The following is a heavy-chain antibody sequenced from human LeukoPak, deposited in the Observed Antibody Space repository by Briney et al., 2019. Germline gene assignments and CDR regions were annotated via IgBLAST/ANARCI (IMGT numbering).Heavy chain of an antibody. CDR3: ARARYGSRGYFFDF. D-gene: IGHD3-10*01. CDR2: IKQDGSEI. CDR1: GFKFNSYW. V-gene: IGHV3-7*04. J-gene: IGHJ4*02. Sequence: GGSLRLSCAASGFKFNSYWMSWVRQAPGKGLECVANIKQDGSEIYFVDSVKGRFTISRDNAKSSLYLQMNSLRGEDTAVYYCARARYGSRGYFFDFWGQGTLVTVSS.